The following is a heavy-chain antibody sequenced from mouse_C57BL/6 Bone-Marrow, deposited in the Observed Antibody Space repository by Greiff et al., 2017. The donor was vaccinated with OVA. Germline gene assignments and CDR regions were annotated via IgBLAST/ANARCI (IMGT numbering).Heavy chain of an antibody. Sequence: EVQVVESGGGLVKPGGSLKLSCAASGFTFSDYGMHWVRQAPEKGLEWVAYISSGSSTIYYADTVKGRFTISRDNAKNTLFLQMTSLRSEDTAMYYCAKSYYDGSLWYFDVWGTGTTVTVSS. D-gene: IGHD1-1*01. CDR3: AKSYYDGSLWYFDV. CDR2: ISSGSSTI. J-gene: IGHJ1*03. CDR1: GFTFSDYG. V-gene: IGHV5-17*01.